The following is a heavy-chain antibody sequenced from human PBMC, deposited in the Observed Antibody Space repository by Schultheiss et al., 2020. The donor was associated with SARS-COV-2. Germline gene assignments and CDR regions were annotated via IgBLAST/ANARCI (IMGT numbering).Heavy chain of an antibody. Sequence: ASVKVSCKASGYTVTSYGISWVRQAPGQGLEWMGWISAYNGNTNYAQKLQGRVTMTTDTSTSTAYMELRSLRSDDTAVYYCARDRGSGSLDAFDIWGQGTMVTVSS. CDR3: ARDRGSGSLDAFDI. V-gene: IGHV1-18*01. CDR1: GYTVTSYG. D-gene: IGHD1-26*01. J-gene: IGHJ3*02. CDR2: ISAYNGNT.